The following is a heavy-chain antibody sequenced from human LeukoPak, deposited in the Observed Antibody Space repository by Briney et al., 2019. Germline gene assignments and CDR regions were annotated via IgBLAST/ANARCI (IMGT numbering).Heavy chain of an antibody. CDR1: GGSFSGYY. D-gene: IGHD4-17*01. J-gene: IGHJ4*02. CDR3: ARNYGDYYFDY. Sequence: SETLSLTCAVYGGSFSGYYWSWIRQPPGKGLEWTGEINHSGSTNYNPSLKSRVTISVDTSKNQFSLKLSSVTAADTAVYYCARNYGDYYFDYWGQGTLVTVSS. V-gene: IGHV4-34*01. CDR2: INHSGST.